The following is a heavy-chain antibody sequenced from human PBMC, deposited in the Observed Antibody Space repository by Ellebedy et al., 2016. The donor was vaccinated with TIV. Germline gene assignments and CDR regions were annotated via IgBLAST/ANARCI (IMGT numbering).Heavy chain of an antibody. Sequence: MPSETLSLTCTVSRVYITDPTYYWAWLRQPPGKGLDWLGTIFHSGTTYKSPALSSRGSMSVDTSRNQFSLDLKSVTAADTAVYYCARHLRYSDWRILDLWGPGILVAVSS. J-gene: IGHJ5*02. D-gene: IGHD3-9*01. CDR1: RVYITDPTYY. CDR3: ARHLRYSDWRILDL. V-gene: IGHV4-39*01. CDR2: IFHSGTT.